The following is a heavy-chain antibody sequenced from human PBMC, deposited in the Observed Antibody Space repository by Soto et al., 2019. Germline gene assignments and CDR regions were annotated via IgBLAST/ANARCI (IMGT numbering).Heavy chain of an antibody. CDR3: ARIVATIIGGLDY. V-gene: IGHV1-2*04. J-gene: IGHJ4*02. CDR1: GYTFTGYY. D-gene: IGHD5-12*01. Sequence: GASVKVSCKASGYTFTGYYMHWVRQAPGQGLEWMGWINPNSGGTNYAQKFQGWVTMTRDTSISTAYMELSRLRSDDTAVYYCARIVATIIGGLDYWGQGTLVTVSS. CDR2: INPNSGGT.